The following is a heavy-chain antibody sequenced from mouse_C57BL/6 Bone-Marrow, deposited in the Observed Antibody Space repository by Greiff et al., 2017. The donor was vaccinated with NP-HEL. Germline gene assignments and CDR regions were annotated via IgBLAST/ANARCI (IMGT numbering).Heavy chain of an antibody. J-gene: IGHJ1*03. CDR1: GFTFSDAW. Sequence: EVKLVESGGGLVQPGGSMKLSCAASGFTFSDAWMDWVRQSPEKGLEWVAEIRNKANNHATYYAESVKGRFTISRDDYKSSVYLQMNSLRAEDTGIYYCTRSYDYDGGYFDVWGTGTTVTVSS. V-gene: IGHV6-6*01. CDR2: IRNKANNHAT. D-gene: IGHD2-4*01. CDR3: TRSYDYDGGYFDV.